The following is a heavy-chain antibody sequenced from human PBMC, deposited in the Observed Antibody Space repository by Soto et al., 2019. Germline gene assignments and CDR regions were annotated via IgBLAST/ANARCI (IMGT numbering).Heavy chain of an antibody. D-gene: IGHD2-2*01. V-gene: IGHV3-23*01. CDR3: AKDWGVVVVPAASGNFDS. Sequence: RGSLRLSCAASGFTFSSYAMSWVRQAPGKGLDWVSAISGSGGSTYYADSVKGRFTISRDNSKNTLYLQMNSLRAEATDAYYCAKDWGVVVVPAASGNFDSWGQGTLVTVSS. CDR1: GFTFSSYA. CDR2: ISGSGGST. J-gene: IGHJ4*02.